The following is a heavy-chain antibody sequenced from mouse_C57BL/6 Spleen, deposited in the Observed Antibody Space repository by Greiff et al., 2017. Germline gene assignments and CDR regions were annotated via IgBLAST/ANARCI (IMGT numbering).Heavy chain of an antibody. D-gene: IGHD2-5*01. CDR3: ASYSNYGGYFDV. J-gene: IGHJ1*03. V-gene: IGHV1-52*01. Sequence: VQLQQPGAELVRPGSSVKLSCKASGYTFTSYWMHWVKQRPIQGLEWIGNIDPSDSYTNYNQKFKGKATLTVDTSSSTAYMQLSSLTSEDSAVYYCASYSNYGGYFDVWGTGTTVTVSS. CDR1: GYTFTSYW. CDR2: IDPSDSYT.